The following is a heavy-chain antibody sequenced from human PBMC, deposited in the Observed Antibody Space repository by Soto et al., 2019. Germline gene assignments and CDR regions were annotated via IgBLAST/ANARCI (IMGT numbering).Heavy chain of an antibody. CDR3: ARDLGFCSGGSCPRYFDY. CDR2: IYYSGST. V-gene: IGHV4-61*01. CDR1: GGSVSTSIYY. D-gene: IGHD2-15*01. J-gene: IGHJ4*02. Sequence: SETLSLTCTVSGGSVSTSIYYWSWIRQPPGKGLECIGHIYYSGSTNYNPSLKSRVTISMDTSNNQFSLRLTSVTAADTAVYYCARDLGFCSGGSCPRYFDYWGQGILVTVSS.